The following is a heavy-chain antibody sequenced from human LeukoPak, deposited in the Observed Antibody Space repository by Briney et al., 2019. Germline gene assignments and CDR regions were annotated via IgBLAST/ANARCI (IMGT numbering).Heavy chain of an antibody. J-gene: IGHJ4*02. Sequence: GSLRLSCAASGFTFSNAWMSWVRQPPGKGLEWIGEVYRSGDTNYNPSLESRVTITVDKSKDHVSLRLNSVTAADTAVYYCARHMTPPGTRGFDYWGQGTLVTVSS. CDR2: VYRSGDT. V-gene: IGHV4-4*02. CDR1: GFTFSNAW. CDR3: ARHMTPPGTRGFDY. D-gene: IGHD1/OR15-1a*01.